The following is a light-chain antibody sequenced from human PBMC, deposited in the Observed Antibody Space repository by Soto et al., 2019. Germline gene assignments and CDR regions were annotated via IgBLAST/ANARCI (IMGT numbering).Light chain of an antibody. CDR3: GTWDSSLSAYV. J-gene: IGLJ1*01. CDR1: RLNIGDNY. V-gene: IGLV1-51*01. Sequence: QSVLTQPPSVSAAPGQKVTISCSGSRLNIGDNYVSWYQQLPGTAPKLLIYDTNKRTSGAPDRVSASKSGTSATLGITGLQTGDEADYYCGTWDSSLSAYVFGTGTKVTVL. CDR2: DTN.